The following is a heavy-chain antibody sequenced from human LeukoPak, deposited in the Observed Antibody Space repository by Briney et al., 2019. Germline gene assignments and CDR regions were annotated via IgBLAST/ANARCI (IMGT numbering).Heavy chain of an antibody. CDR2: IYYSGAT. Sequence: SETLSLTCTVSGGSISSYYWTWIRQPPGKELEWIGYIYYSGATNYNPSFDKSRVTISLDTSKNQFSLKLSSVTAADTALYYCARGYSSSSYYFEYWGQGILVTVSS. J-gene: IGHJ4*02. CDR3: ARGYSSSSYYFEY. D-gene: IGHD6-6*01. CDR1: GGSISSYY. V-gene: IGHV4-59*01.